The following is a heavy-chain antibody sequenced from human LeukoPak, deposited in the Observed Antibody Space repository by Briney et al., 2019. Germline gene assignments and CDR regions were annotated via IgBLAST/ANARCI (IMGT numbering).Heavy chain of an antibody. CDR3: AREQAKVEYQLLWSWKYKNWFDP. Sequence: ASVKVSCKASGYTFTSYGISWVRQAPGQGLEWMGWISAYNGNTNYAQKLQGRVTMTTDTSTSTAYMELRSLRSDDTAVYYCAREQAKVEYQLLWSWKYKNWFDPWGQGTLVTVSS. J-gene: IGHJ5*02. CDR2: ISAYNGNT. V-gene: IGHV1-18*01. D-gene: IGHD2-2*01. CDR1: GYTFTSYG.